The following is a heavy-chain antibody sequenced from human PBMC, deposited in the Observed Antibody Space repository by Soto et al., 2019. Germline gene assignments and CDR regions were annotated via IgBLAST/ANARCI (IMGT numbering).Heavy chain of an antibody. CDR1: GFTFSSYS. J-gene: IGHJ3*02. D-gene: IGHD6-19*01. CDR3: SRVRAGTDAFAI. Sequence: SLRLSCAASGFTFSSYSMNWVRQARGKGLEGVSYISSSSSTIYYADSVKCRYTISRDTAKNSLYLQMNSRRAEKPAVSYLSRVRAGTDAFAIWGQGTMVTVS. V-gene: IGHV3-48*01. CDR2: ISSSSSTI.